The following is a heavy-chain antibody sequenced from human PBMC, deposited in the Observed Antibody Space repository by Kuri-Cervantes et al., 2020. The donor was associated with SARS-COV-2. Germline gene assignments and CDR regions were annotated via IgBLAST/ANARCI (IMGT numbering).Heavy chain of an antibody. CDR2: ISSSSSYI. D-gene: IGHD5-12*01. J-gene: IGHJ6*03. Sequence: GGSLRLSCAASGFTFSSYSMNWVRQAPGKGLEWVSSISSSSSYIYYADSVKGRFTISRDNAKNSLYLQMNSLRAEDTAVYYCARGTKVATSEYYHYMDVWGKGTTVTVSS. V-gene: IGHV3-21*04. CDR3: ARGTKVATSEYYHYMDV. CDR1: GFTFSSYS.